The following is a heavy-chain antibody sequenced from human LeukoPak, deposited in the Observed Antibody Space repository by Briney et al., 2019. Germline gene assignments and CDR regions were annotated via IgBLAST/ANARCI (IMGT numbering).Heavy chain of an antibody. CDR1: GFTFSSYW. CDR3: ARNADYGDSNLFDY. Sequence: GGSLRLSCAASGFTFSSYWMHWVRQAPGKGPVWVSRINSDGSSTNYADSVKGRFTISRDNAKNTLYLQMNSLRAEDTAVYYCARNADYGDSNLFDYWGQGTLVTVSS. V-gene: IGHV3-74*01. CDR2: INSDGSST. J-gene: IGHJ4*02. D-gene: IGHD4-17*01.